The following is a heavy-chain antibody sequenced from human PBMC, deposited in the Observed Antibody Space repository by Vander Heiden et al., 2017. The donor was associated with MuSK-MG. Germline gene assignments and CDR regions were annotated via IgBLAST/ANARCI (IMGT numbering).Heavy chain of an antibody. CDR1: GFTFSSYA. J-gene: IGHJ4*02. Sequence: EVQLLESGGGLVQPGGSLRLSCAASGFTFSSYAMSWVRQAPGKGLEWVSAISGSGGSTYYADSVKGRFTISRDNSKNTLYLQMNSLRAEDTAVYYCAKGMRYCSGGSCYVPFDYWGQGTLVTVSS. D-gene: IGHD2-15*01. CDR2: ISGSGGST. CDR3: AKGMRYCSGGSCYVPFDY. V-gene: IGHV3-23*01.